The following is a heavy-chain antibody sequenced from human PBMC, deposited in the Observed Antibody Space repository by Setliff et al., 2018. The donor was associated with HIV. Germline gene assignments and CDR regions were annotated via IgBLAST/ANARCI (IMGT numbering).Heavy chain of an antibody. CDR2: MNPNSGNT. CDR1: GYTFTGYY. J-gene: IGHJ6*03. CDR3: ARARRDSYDRGRRNHYYIDV. V-gene: IGHV1-8*02. Sequence: ASVKVSCKASGYTFTGYYMHWVRQATGQGLEWMGWMNPNSGNTGYAQKFQGGVTMTRDASISTAYMELNTLKFEDTAVYYCARARRDSYDRGRRNHYYIDVWGKGTTVTVSS. D-gene: IGHD3-22*01.